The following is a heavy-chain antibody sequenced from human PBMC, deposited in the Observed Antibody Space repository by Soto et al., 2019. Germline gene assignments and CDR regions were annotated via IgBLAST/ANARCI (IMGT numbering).Heavy chain of an antibody. CDR1: GYTLTELS. CDR2: FDPEDGET. CDR3: ETVPFRGGRWFDA. V-gene: IGHV1-24*01. J-gene: IGHJ5*02. Sequence: RASVKVSCKVSGYTLTELSMHWVRQAPGKGLEWMGGFDPEDGETIYAQKFQGRVTMTEDTSTDTAYMELSSLRSEDTAVYYCETVPFRGGRWFDAWGQGTLVTSPQ. D-gene: IGHD3-10*01.